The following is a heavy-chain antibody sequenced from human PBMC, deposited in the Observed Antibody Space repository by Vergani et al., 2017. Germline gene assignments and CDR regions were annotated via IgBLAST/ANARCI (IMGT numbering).Heavy chain of an antibody. CDR1: GGSISGVSYY. Sequence: QVQLQESGPGLVKPSQSLSLTCTVSGGSISGVSYYLSWVRQPAGKGLEWIGRIYYSGRTDYNPSLESRVTISVDTSKNTISLKLNSVTAADTAVYYCATIGYRRWGYYFDYWGQGILVTVSS. CDR3: ATIGYRRWGYYFDY. J-gene: IGHJ4*02. V-gene: IGHV4-61*02. D-gene: IGHD2-2*02. CDR2: IYYSGRT.